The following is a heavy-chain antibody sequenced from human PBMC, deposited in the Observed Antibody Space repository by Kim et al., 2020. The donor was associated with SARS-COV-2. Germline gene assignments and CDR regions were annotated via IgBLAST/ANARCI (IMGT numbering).Heavy chain of an antibody. D-gene: IGHD7-27*01. CDR3: AKPQLTGRVQIYFDY. J-gene: IGHJ4*02. CDR1: GFTFSNYA. V-gene: IGHV3-23*01. Sequence: GGSLRLSCAASGFTFSNYAMSWVRQAPGKGLEWVSAISGSGGSTYYADSVKGRFTISRDNSKNTLYLQMNSLRAEDTAVYYCAKPQLTGRVQIYFDYWGQGTLVTVSS. CDR2: ISGSGGST.